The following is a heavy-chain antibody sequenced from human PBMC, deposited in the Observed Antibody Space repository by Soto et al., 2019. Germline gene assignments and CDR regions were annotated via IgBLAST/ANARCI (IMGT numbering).Heavy chain of an antibody. CDR2: INHSGST. CDR3: ARHNYGSGRTYFDY. Sequence: SETLSLTCAVYGGSFSGYYWSWIRQPPGKGLEWIGEINHSGSTNYNPSLKSRVTISVDTSKNQFSLKLNSMTAADTAVYYCARHNYGSGRTYFDYWGQGTLVTVSS. J-gene: IGHJ4*02. V-gene: IGHV4-34*01. D-gene: IGHD3-10*01. CDR1: GGSFSGYY.